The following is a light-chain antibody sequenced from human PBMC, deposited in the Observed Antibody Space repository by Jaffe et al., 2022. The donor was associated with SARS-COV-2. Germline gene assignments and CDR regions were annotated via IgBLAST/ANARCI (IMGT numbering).Light chain of an antibody. CDR1: QDIRGN. V-gene: IGKV1-17*01. CDR2: NAS. J-gene: IGKJ2*01. CDR3: LQYNSYPFT. Sequence: DIQMTQSPSSLSASVGDRVTITCRASQDIRGNLGWYQQRPGRAPKRLIYNASILETGVSSRFSGSASGTEFTLTVSGLQPEDFTIYYCLQYNSYPFTFGQGTKLEIK.